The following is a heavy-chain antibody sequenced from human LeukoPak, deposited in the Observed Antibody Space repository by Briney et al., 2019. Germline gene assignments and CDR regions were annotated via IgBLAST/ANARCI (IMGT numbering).Heavy chain of an antibody. J-gene: IGHJ4*02. D-gene: IGHD1-26*01. CDR2: IDQSGST. Sequence: PSETLSLTCAVYGETFSGYYWSWIRQSPGKGLEWIGEIDQSGSTNYNPSLKSRVTMSVDTSKNQFSLKLSSVTAADTAAYYCARRPRNSGTYDGPSGLDYWGQGTLVTVSS. V-gene: IGHV4-34*01. CDR3: ARRPRNSGTYDGPSGLDY. CDR1: GETFSGYY.